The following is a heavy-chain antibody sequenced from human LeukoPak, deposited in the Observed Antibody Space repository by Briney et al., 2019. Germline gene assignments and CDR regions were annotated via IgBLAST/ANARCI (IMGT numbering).Heavy chain of an antibody. CDR2: INPNSGGT. D-gene: IGHD6-19*01. CDR3: ARSLGGLPGIAVADPYYYYYMDV. V-gene: IGHV1-2*02. Sequence: ASVKVSRKASGYTFTDYYIHWVRQAPGQGLEWMGWINPNSGGTNYAQKFQGRVTMTRDTSISTAYMELSSLRSEDTAVYYCARSLGGLPGIAVADPYYYYYMDVWGKGTTVTVSS. J-gene: IGHJ6*03. CDR1: GYTFTDYY.